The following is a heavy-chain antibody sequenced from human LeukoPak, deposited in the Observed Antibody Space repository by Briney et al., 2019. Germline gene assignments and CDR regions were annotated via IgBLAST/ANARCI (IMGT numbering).Heavy chain of an antibody. CDR1: GDSISSYY. J-gene: IGHJ3*02. CDR3: ARDYCSCGSCYYAAFDI. CDR2: IYYSGST. V-gene: IGHV4-59*01. Sequence: PSETLSLTCTDSGDSISSYYWSWIRQPPGKGLEWIGYIYYSGSTNYNPSLKSRVTISVDTSKNQFSLRLSSVTAADTAVYYCARDYCSCGSCYYAAFDIWGQGTMVTVSS. D-gene: IGHD2-15*01.